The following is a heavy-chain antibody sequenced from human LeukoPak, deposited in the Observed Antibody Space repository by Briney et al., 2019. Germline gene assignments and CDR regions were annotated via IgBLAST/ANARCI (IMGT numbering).Heavy chain of an antibody. CDR3: ATGATYYYYAMDV. Sequence: KPSETLSLTCAASGGSISSGGYSWSWIRQPPGKGLEWIGYIYHSGSTYYNPSLKSRVTISVDRSKNQFSLKLSSVTAADTAVYYCATGATYYYYAMDVWGQGTTVTVSS. CDR1: GGSISSGGYS. V-gene: IGHV4-30-2*01. CDR2: IYHSGST. J-gene: IGHJ6*02.